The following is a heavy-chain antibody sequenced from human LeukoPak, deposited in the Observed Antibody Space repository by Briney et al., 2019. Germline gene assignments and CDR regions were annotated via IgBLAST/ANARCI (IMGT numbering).Heavy chain of an antibody. CDR2: ISAYNGNT. CDR1: GYTFTSYG. CDR3: ARLLNGYCTNGVHWYFDL. Sequence: VSVKVSCKASGYTFTSYGISWVRQAPGQGLEWMGWISAYNGNTSYAQKLQGRVTMTTDTSTSTAYMELRSLRSDDTAVYYCARLLNGYCTNGVHWYFDLWGRGTLVTVSS. V-gene: IGHV1-18*01. D-gene: IGHD2-8*01. J-gene: IGHJ2*01.